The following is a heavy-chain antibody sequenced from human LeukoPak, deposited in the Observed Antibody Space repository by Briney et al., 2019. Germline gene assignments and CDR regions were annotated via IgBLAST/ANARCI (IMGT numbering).Heavy chain of an antibody. V-gene: IGHV1-24*01. CDR1: GYTLTELS. Sequence: GASVKVSCKVSGYTLTELSMHWVRQAPGKGLEWMGGFDPEDGETIYAQKFQGRVTMTEDTSTDTAYMELSSLRSEDTAIYYCAKDPGSNSYGSFDNWGQGTLVTVSS. CDR3: AKDPGSNSYGSFDN. CDR2: FDPEDGET. J-gene: IGHJ4*02. D-gene: IGHD5-18*01.